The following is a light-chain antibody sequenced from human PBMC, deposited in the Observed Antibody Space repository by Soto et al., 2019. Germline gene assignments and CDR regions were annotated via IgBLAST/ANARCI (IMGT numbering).Light chain of an antibody. J-gene: IGKJ1*01. CDR2: GAS. CDR1: QSVSNNY. V-gene: IGKV3-20*01. CDR3: QQHGSSGT. Sequence: EIVLTQSPGTLSLSPGERATLSCRASQSVSNNYLAWYQQKPGQAPRLLIYGASNRATGIPDRFSGSGSGTDSTLTISRPENEDFDVYYCQQHGSSGTFGQGTKVDIK.